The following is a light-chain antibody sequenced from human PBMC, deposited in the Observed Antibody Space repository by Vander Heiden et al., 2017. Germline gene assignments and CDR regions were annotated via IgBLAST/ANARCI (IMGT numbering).Light chain of an antibody. Sequence: QSALAQPPSASVSPGQSVAISCTGSSSDVGGYEYVSWYQQHPSKAPKLIIYEVTKRSSGVPDRFSGSKSGNTASLTGSGLQAEDEADYYCSSYAGNNNKVFGTGTKVTVL. V-gene: IGLV2-8*01. CDR2: EVT. CDR1: SSDVGGYEY. CDR3: SSYAGNNNKV. J-gene: IGLJ1*01.